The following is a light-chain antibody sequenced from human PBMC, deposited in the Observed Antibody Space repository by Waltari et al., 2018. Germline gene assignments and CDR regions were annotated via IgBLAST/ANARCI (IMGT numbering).Light chain of an antibody. CDR2: DDR. CDR1: NIGSKS. J-gene: IGLJ1*01. CDR3: QVWDSRSDHLYV. Sequence: SYVLTQPPSVSAAPGKAARITCGGNNIGSKSVHWYQQKPGQAPVLVIYDDRDRPSGIPERLSGSNSGDTATLTINRVEAGDEADYYCQVWDSRSDHLYVFGTGTKVTVL. V-gene: IGLV3-21*04.